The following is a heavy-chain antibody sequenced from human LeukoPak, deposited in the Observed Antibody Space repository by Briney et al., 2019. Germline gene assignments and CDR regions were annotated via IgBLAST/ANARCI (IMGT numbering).Heavy chain of an antibody. D-gene: IGHD5-18*01. CDR3: ARERGRYSYGYYYYMDV. CDR1: GGSISSYY. Sequence: SETLSLTCTVSGGSISSYYWSWIRQPAGKGLEWIGRIYTSGSTNYNPSLKSRVTMSVDTSKNQFSLKLSSVTAADTAVYYCARERGRYSYGYYYYMDVWGKGTTVTVSS. CDR2: IYTSGST. V-gene: IGHV4-4*07. J-gene: IGHJ6*03.